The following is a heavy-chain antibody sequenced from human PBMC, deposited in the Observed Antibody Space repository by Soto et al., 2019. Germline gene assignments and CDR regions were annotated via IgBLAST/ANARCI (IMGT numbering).Heavy chain of an antibody. CDR3: ARDYYDRSGYYASLDY. V-gene: IGHV3-48*02. CDR2: ISSSSSTI. D-gene: IGHD3-22*01. J-gene: IGHJ4*02. CDR1: GFTFSSYS. Sequence: EVQLVESGGGLVQPGGSLRLSCAASGFTFSSYSMNWVRQAPGKGLEWVSYISSSSSTIYYADSVKGRFTISRDNAKNSLYLQMNSLRDEDTAVYYCARDYYDRSGYYASLDYWGQGTLVTVSS.